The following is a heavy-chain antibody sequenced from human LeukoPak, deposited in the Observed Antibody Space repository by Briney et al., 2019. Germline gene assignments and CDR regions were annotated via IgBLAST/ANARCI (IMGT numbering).Heavy chain of an antibody. V-gene: IGHV3-30*02. CDR3: VRRAGGYSHPYDY. D-gene: IGHD4-23*01. J-gene: IGHJ4*02. CDR2: IRYDGSNK. CDR1: GFTFSSYG. Sequence: GGSLRLSCAASGFTFSSYGMHWVRQAPGKGLEWVAFIRYDGSNKYYADSVKGRFTISRDNSKNTLYLQMNSLRAEDTAVYYCVRRAGGYSHPYDYWGQGTLVTVSS.